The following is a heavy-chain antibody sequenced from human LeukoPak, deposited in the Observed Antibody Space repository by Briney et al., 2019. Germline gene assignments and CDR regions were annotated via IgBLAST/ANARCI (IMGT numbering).Heavy chain of an antibody. CDR1: GFTFSSYS. V-gene: IGHV3-21*01. CDR3: ARDPGWDFWSGYKSGVSDWFDP. CDR2: ISSSSSHI. D-gene: IGHD3-3*01. Sequence: GGSLRLSCAASGFTFSSYSMNWVRQAPGKGLEWVSSISSSSSHIYYADSVKGRFTISRDNAKNSLYLQMNSRRAEDTAVYYCARDPGWDFWSGYKSGVSDWFDPWGQGTLVTVSS. J-gene: IGHJ5*02.